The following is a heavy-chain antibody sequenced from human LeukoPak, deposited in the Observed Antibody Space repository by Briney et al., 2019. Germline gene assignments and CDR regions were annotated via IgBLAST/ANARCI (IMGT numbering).Heavy chain of an antibody. Sequence: GASVKVSCKASGYVFTSFSIHWVRQAPGQSLEWMGWINADNGNTKSSQKFQDRLTITRGTSTNTAYMELTSLRSEDTAVYYCARAYYDNSGPYHYWGQGTLVTVSS. CDR2: INADNGNT. D-gene: IGHD3-22*01. CDR3: ARAYYDNSGPYHY. V-gene: IGHV1-3*01. CDR1: GYVFTSFS. J-gene: IGHJ4*02.